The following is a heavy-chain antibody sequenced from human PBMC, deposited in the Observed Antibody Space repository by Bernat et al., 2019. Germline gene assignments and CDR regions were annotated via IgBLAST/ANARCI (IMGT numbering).Heavy chain of an antibody. CDR1: GGSFSGYY. Sequence: QVQLQQWGAGLLKPSETLSLTCAVYGGSFSGYYWSWIRQPPGKGLEWIGEINHSGSTNYNPSLKSRVTISVDTSKNQFSLKLSSVTAADTAVYYCARGVELDIVVVLAAPTHYYFDYWGQGTLVTVSS. CDR3: ARGVELDIVVVLAAPTHYYFDY. CDR2: INHSGST. D-gene: IGHD2-2*03. V-gene: IGHV4-34*01. J-gene: IGHJ4*02.